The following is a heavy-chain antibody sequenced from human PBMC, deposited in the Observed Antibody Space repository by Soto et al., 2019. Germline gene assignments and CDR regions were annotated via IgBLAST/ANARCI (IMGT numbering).Heavy chain of an antibody. Sequence: PGESLKISCKGSGYSFTSYWIGWVRQMPGKGLEWMGIIYPGDSDTRYSPSFQGQVTISADKSIGTAYLQWSSLKASDTAMYYCAIGLYYYDSSGYYDDYYGMDVWGQGTTVTVSS. J-gene: IGHJ6*02. D-gene: IGHD3-22*01. CDR3: AIGLYYYDSSGYYDDYYGMDV. V-gene: IGHV5-51*01. CDR1: GYSFTSYW. CDR2: IYPGDSDT.